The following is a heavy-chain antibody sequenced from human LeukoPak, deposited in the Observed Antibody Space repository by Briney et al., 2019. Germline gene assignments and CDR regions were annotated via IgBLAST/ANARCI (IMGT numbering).Heavy chain of an antibody. J-gene: IGHJ4*02. CDR1: GFTFSNYW. D-gene: IGHD6-19*01. V-gene: IGHV3-7*03. CDR3: VRGGGWYSDY. Sequence: PGGSLRLSCVVSGFTFSNYWMSWVRQTPGKGLEWVANIKKDGSGKYYVDAVKGRFTISRDNVNNSLYLQMSSLRAEDTAVYYCVRGGGWYSDYWGQGTLVTVSS. CDR2: IKKDGSGK.